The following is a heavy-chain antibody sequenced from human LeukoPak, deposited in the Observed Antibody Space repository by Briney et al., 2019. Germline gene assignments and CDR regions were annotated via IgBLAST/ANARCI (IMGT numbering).Heavy chain of an antibody. J-gene: IGHJ3*02. V-gene: IGHV3-66*01. CDR1: GFTVRSYY. CDR2: IYSTGTT. D-gene: IGHD5-18*01. CDR3: AGCGYLNNALDI. Sequence: GGSLRLSCAASGFTVRSYYMSWVRQAPGKGLEWVSVIYSTGTTYNTDSVEGRFTISRDNSKNTLYLQMNTLRAEDTAVYYCAGCGYLNNALDIWGQGTMVTVSS.